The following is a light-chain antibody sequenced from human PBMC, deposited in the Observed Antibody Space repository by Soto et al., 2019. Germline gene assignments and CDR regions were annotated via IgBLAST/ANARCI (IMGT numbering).Light chain of an antibody. CDR3: CSYAGSSTYV. V-gene: IGLV2-23*01. CDR2: EGS. J-gene: IGLJ1*01. Sequence: QSALTQPASVSGSPGQSITISCTGTSSDVGNYNIVSWYQQHPGKAPKLMIYEGSKRPSGVSNRFSGSKSGNTASLTISGLQAEDEADYYCCSYAGSSTYVFGTGTKVTVL. CDR1: SSDVGNYNI.